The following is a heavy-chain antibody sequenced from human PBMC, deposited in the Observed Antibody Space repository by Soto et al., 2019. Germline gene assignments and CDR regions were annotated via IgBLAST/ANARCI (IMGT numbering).Heavy chain of an antibody. CDR3: AHRYDFWTGYYFLSYFDY. CDR1: GFSLSNARMG. CDR2: IFSNDEK. V-gene: IGHV2-26*01. D-gene: IGHD3-3*01. Sequence: SGPTLVNPTETLTLTCTVSGFSLSNARMGVSWIRQPPGKALEWLAHIFSNDEKSYSTSLKSRLTISKDTSKNQVVLTLTNMDPVDTATYFCAHRYDFWTGYYFLSYFDYWGQGMLVTVSS. J-gene: IGHJ4*02.